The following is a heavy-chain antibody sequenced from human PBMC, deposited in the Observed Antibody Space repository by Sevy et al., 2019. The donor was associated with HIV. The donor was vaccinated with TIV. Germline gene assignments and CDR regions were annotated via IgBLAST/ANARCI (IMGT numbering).Heavy chain of an antibody. CDR2: IVGASA. Sequence: GGSLRLSCATSGFTVSTNEMNWVRQAPGRGLEWVSSIVGASALYADPRKGTINISRDNHKKTLHLQMNSLRVEDTAIYYCARDVGYSTGWYAGYWGQGTLVTVSS. CDR1: GFTVSTNE. CDR3: ARDVGYSTGWYAGY. V-gene: IGHV3-66*01. D-gene: IGHD6-19*01. J-gene: IGHJ4*02.